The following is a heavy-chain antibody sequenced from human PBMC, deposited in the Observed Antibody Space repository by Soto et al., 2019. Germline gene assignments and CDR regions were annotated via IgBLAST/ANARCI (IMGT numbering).Heavy chain of an antibody. J-gene: IGHJ4*02. CDR1: GLSLTSSGAG. D-gene: IGHD6-13*01. Sequence: QITLKESGPTLLKPTQTLTLTCSFSGLSLTSSGAGVGWIRQPPGKALERLAVIYWDEDKRYRPSLKSRLTNNKGTSKNQVVLTMTNLDPADTATYLCAHTQAGHRRQVPFDYWGQGTLVTVSS. CDR2: IYWDEDK. CDR3: AHTQAGHRRQVPFDY. V-gene: IGHV2-5*02.